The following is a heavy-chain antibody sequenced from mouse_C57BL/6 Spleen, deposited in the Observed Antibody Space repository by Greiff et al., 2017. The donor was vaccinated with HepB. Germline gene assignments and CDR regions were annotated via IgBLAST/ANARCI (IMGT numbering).Heavy chain of an antibody. CDR3: AAQATFAWFAY. J-gene: IGHJ3*01. Sequence: QVQLKQPGAELVRPGSSVKLSCKASGYTFTSYWMHWVKQRPIQGLEWIGNIDPSDSETHYNQKFKDKATLTVDKSSSTAYMQLSSLTSEDSAVYYCAAQATFAWFAYWGQGTLVTVSA. V-gene: IGHV1-52*01. CDR2: IDPSDSET. CDR1: GYTFTSYW. D-gene: IGHD3-2*02.